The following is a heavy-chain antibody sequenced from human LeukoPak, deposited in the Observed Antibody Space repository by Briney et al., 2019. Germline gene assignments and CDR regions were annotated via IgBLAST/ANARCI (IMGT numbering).Heavy chain of an antibody. CDR2: ISAYNGNT. CDR1: GYTFTSYG. CDR3: ARGLLGCTNGVCYHWFDP. J-gene: IGHJ5*02. D-gene: IGHD2-8*01. V-gene: IGHV1-18*01. Sequence: GASVKVSCKASGYTFTSYGISWVRQAPGQGLEWMGWISAYNGNTNYAQKLQGRVTMTTDTSTSTAYMELRSLRSDDTAVYYCARGLLGCTNGVCYHWFDPWGQGTLVTVSS.